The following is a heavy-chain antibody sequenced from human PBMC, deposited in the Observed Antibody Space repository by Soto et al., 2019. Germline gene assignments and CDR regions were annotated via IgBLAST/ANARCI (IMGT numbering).Heavy chain of an antibody. CDR3: AREQTEHTERNFDY. Sequence: ASVKVSCKASGYTFTGYYRHWVRQAPGQGLEWMGWINPNSGGTNYAQKFQGWVTMTRDTSISTAYMELSRLRSDDTAVYYCAREQTEHTERNFDYWGQGTLVTVSS. J-gene: IGHJ4*02. CDR2: INPNSGGT. CDR1: GYTFTGYY. D-gene: IGHD1-1*01. V-gene: IGHV1-2*04.